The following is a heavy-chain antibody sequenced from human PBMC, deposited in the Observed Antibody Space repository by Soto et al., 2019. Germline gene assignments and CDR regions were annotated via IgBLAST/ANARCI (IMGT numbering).Heavy chain of an antibody. CDR1: GYTFTRYY. CDR2: INPSGGST. Sequence: GASVKVSCKASGYTFTRYYMHWVRQAPGQGLEWMGTINPSGGSTTYAQKFQGRVTLTRDTSTSTVYMELSSLRSEDTAVYYCARDFVVVPSAYYYFDYWGQGTLVTVSS. CDR3: ARDFVVVPSAYYYFDY. J-gene: IGHJ4*02. D-gene: IGHD2-2*01. V-gene: IGHV1-46*03.